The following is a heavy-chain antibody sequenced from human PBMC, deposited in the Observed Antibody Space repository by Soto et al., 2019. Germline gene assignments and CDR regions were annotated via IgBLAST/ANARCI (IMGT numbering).Heavy chain of an antibody. CDR1: GFAFSSYA. CDR2: ISGSGGST. V-gene: IGHV3-23*01. D-gene: IGHD3-10*01. CDR3: ARPVEDQLFSVFDY. Sequence: GGSLRLSCAASGFAFSSYAMSWVRQAPGKGLEWVSAISGSGGSTYYADSVKGRFTISRDNSKNTLYLQMNSLRAEDTAVYYCARPVEDQLFSVFDYWGQGTLVTVSS. J-gene: IGHJ4*02.